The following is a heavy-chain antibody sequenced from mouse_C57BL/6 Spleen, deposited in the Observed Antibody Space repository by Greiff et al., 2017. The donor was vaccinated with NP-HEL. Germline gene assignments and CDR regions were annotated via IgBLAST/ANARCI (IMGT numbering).Heavy chain of an antibody. V-gene: IGHV1-81*01. Sequence: VQLQQSGAELARPGASVKLSCKASGYTFTSYGISWVKQRTGQGLEWIGEIYPRSGNTYYNEKFKGKATLTADKSSSTAYMELRSLTSEDSAVYFWSRRGLYYCGSSSDAIDYWGQGTSVTVSS. CDR1: GYTFTSYG. D-gene: IGHD1-1*01. CDR3: SRRGLYYCGSSSDAIDY. CDR2: IYPRSGNT. J-gene: IGHJ4*01.